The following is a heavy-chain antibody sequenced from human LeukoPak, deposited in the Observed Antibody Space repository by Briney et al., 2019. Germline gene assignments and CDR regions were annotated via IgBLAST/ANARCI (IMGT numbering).Heavy chain of an antibody. CDR1: GYTFTTYY. J-gene: IGHJ5*02. V-gene: IGHV1-46*01. D-gene: IGHD2-2*01. CDR2: ITPSGGRI. Sequence: ASVKVSCKASGYTFTTYYMHWVRQAPGQGLGWMGVITPSGGRISYAQKFQGRVTMTEDTSTDTAYMELSSLRSEDTAVYYCATGQEPAVYNWFDPWGQGTLVTVSS. CDR3: ATGQEPAVYNWFDP.